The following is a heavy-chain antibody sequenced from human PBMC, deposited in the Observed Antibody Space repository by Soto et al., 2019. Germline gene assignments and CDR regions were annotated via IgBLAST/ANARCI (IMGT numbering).Heavy chain of an antibody. D-gene: IGHD4-4*01. J-gene: IGHJ4*02. Sequence: SETLSLTCTVSGGSINSGGYYWSWIRQLSGKGLEWIGYIYYNGITNYNPSLRSRLTMSVDTSKNHFSLSLSSVTAADTAVYYCARAWYGGDYSLDFWGQGTLVTVSS. CDR3: ARAWYGGDYSLDF. CDR2: IYYNGIT. CDR1: GGSINSGGYY. V-gene: IGHV4-31*03.